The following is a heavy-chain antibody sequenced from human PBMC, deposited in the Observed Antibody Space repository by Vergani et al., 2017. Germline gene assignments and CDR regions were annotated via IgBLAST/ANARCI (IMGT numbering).Heavy chain of an antibody. V-gene: IGHV3-23*01. CDR3: ASQQWELYY. D-gene: IGHD1-26*01. CDR1: SFTFNNYA. J-gene: IGHJ4*02. Sequence: EVQLLESGGGLVQPGGSLRLSCAASSFTFNNYAMTWVRQAPGKGLEWVSSISGSGDNTYYADSVKGRFTVSRDNSKNTLYLRMSSLRVDDTAVYYCASQQWELYYWGQGTLVTVSS. CDR2: ISGSGDNT.